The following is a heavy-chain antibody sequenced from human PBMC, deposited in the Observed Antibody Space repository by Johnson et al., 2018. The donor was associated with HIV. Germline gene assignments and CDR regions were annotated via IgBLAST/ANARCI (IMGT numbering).Heavy chain of an antibody. CDR3: AKTGGGAALDS. Sequence: QVQLVESGGGLVKPGGSLRLSYAASGFTFSDYYMTWIRQAPGKGLEWVAFIRYDGSNKYYADSVKGRFTISRDSSKNTLYLEMNSMRPEDMAVYYCAKTGGGAALDSWGQGTMVTVSS. V-gene: IGHV3-30*02. J-gene: IGHJ3*02. CDR1: GFTFSDYY. CDR2: IRYDGSNK. D-gene: IGHD3-16*01.